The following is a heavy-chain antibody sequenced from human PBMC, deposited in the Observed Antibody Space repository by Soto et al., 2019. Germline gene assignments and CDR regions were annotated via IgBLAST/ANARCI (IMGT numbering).Heavy chain of an antibody. J-gene: IGHJ4*02. D-gene: IGHD4-17*01. CDR2: ISYDGSNK. CDR3: ARLTTVTITGEFDY. Sequence: GGSLRLSCAASGFTFSSYAMHWVRQAPGKGLEWVTFISYDGSNKYYADSVKGRFTISRDNSKNTLYLQMDSLRAEDTAVYYCARLTTVTITGEFDYWGQGTLVTVSS. CDR1: GFTFSSYA. V-gene: IGHV3-30-3*01.